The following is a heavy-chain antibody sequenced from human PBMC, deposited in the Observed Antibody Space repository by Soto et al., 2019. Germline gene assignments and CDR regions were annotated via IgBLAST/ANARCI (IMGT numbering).Heavy chain of an antibody. CDR3: VRGGIKGVSWNWFDT. CDR1: GCSFSSHD. D-gene: IGHD3-10*01. CDR2: IIPAGDT. Sequence: EVQLVESGGDLVQPGGTLRLSCAASGCSFSSHDMHWVRQIRGKDVEWISGIIPAGDTKYAESVKGRFSISRDNAKNSLHLQMNSLRVGDTAVYYCVRGGIKGVSWNWFDTWGQGTLVTVSS. V-gene: IGHV3-13*01. J-gene: IGHJ5*02.